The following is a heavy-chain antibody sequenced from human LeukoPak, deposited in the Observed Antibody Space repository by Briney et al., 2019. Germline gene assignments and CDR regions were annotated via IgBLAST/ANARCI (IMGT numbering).Heavy chain of an antibody. CDR3: AKDFTPDGIWNIDY. J-gene: IGHJ4*02. CDR2: IYGGGSGST. Sequence: GGSLRLSCVASGFTFSKYTMSWVRRAPGKGLEWVSGIYGGGSGSTFYAESVKGRFTISRDNSKNTLYLQMNSLRDEDTAIYYCAKDFTPDGIWNIDYWGRGTLITVSS. CDR1: GFTFSKYT. D-gene: IGHD1/OR15-1a*01. V-gene: IGHV3-23*01.